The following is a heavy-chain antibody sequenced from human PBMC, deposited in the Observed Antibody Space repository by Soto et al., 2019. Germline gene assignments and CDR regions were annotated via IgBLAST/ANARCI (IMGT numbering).Heavy chain of an antibody. J-gene: IGHJ6*02. D-gene: IGHD2-8*01. CDR1: GASLRGYY. Sequence: SETLSPTCAVYGASLRGYYWSWIRQPPGKGLEWIGETIHSGSKNYNPSLKRRVPISVATSQNQPSLKLGAVTAAATAVYYYARGLYYNCDFPGRYYGIDVWGQGTTVTVSS. CDR3: ARGLYYNCDFPGRYYGIDV. V-gene: IGHV4-34*01. CDR2: TIHSGSK.